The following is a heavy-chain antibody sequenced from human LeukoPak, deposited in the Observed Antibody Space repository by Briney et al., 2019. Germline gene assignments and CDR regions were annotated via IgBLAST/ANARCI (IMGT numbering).Heavy chain of an antibody. Sequence: GGSLRLSCAASGFTFSDYWMNWVRQAPGKGLEWVASINQIGSEKYYVDSVRGRFTISRDNAKNSLFLQINSPRAEDTAVYYCTRDGVAAGLYSDYWGQGTLVTVSS. J-gene: IGHJ4*02. CDR2: INQIGSEK. D-gene: IGHD6-13*01. CDR3: TRDGVAAGLYSDY. V-gene: IGHV3-7*03. CDR1: GFTFSDYW.